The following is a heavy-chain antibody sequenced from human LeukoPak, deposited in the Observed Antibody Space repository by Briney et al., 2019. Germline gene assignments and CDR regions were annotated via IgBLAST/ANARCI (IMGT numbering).Heavy chain of an antibody. CDR2: IRSRSYDGTS. V-gene: IGHV3-49*03. D-gene: IGHD3-10*01. J-gene: IGHJ4*02. CDR3: SRDFWRFGLDF. CDR1: GFTFGVDV. Sequence: PGGSLRLSCIASGFTFGVDVMSWFRQAPGRGLEWVPFIRSRSYDGTSEYAASVRGRFTVSRDDSKSIAYLQMESLKTEDTAVYYCSRDFWRFGLDFWGQGTPVTVSS.